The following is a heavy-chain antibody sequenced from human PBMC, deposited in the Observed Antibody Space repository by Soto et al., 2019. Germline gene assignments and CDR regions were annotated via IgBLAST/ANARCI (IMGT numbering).Heavy chain of an antibody. Sequence: QVQLQESGPGLVKPSETLSLTCTVSGGSVSSGSYYWSWIRQPPGKGLEWIGYVYYTGSTNYNPSLKSRVTISIDTSKNQFALKLSSVTAADTAVYYCARVGCSGGSCYSIDYYDYAMDVWGQGTTVTVSS. CDR1: GGSVSSGSYY. J-gene: IGHJ6*02. D-gene: IGHD2-15*01. CDR3: ARVGCSGGSCYSIDYYDYAMDV. CDR2: VYYTGST. V-gene: IGHV4-61*01.